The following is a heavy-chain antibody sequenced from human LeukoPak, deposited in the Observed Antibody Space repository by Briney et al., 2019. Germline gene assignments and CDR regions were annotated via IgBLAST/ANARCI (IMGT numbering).Heavy chain of an antibody. CDR3: ARVRHSGSYYYYYYMDV. J-gene: IGHJ6*03. CDR1: GGSFSGYY. D-gene: IGHD1-26*01. Sequence: SETLSLTCAVYGGSFSGYYWSWIRQPPGKGLEWIGEIKHSGSTNCNPSLKSRVTISVDTSKNQFSLKLSSVTAADTAVYYCARVRHSGSYYYYYYMDVWGKGTTVTVSS. CDR2: IKHSGST. V-gene: IGHV4-34*01.